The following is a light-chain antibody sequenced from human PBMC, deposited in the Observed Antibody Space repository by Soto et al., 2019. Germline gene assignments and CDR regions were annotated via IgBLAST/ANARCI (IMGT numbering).Light chain of an antibody. V-gene: IGKV1-39*01. Sequence: DIQMTQSPSPLSASVGDRVEITCRTSQSVSSYLNWYQAKPGKAPKLLIYETSNLESGVPSRFSGSGSGTDFTLTISSLQPEDSATYYCQQSYSTPPFTFGPGTRVDI. J-gene: IGKJ3*01. CDR3: QQSYSTPPFT. CDR2: ETS. CDR1: QSVSSY.